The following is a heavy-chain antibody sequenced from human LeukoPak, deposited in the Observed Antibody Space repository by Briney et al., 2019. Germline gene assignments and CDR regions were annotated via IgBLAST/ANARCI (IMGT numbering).Heavy chain of an antibody. CDR3: AKGYSGYDWSLVDY. CDR1: GFTFCSYR. V-gene: IGHV3-30*02. J-gene: IGHJ4*02. CDR2: IRYDGSNK. Sequence: TGGSLRLSCAASGFTFCSYRMHWLRQAPGKGLVGVVFIRYDGSNKYYADYVKGRFTISRDNSKNTLYLQMNSLRAEDTAVYYCAKGYSGYDWSLVDYWGQGTLVTVSS. D-gene: IGHD5-12*01.